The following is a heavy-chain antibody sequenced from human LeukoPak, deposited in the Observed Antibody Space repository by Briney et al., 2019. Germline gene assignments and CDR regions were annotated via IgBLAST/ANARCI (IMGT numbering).Heavy chain of an antibody. CDR2: INHSGST. Sequence: SETLSLTCTVSGDSINSLDLWSWVRQPPGKGLEWIGEINHSGSTNYNPSLKSRVTISVDTSKNQFSLKLSSVTAADTAVYYCAREPSAYCGGDCYSPDAFDIWGQGTMVTVSS. J-gene: IGHJ3*02. CDR3: AREPSAYCGGDCYSPDAFDI. CDR1: GDSINSLDL. D-gene: IGHD2-21*02. V-gene: IGHV4-4*02.